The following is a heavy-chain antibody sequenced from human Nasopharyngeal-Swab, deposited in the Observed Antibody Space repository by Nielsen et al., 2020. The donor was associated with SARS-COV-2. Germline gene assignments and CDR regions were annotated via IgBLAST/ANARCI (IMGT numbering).Heavy chain of an antibody. Sequence: GESLKISCAASGFTFSSYAMSWVRQAPGKGLEWVSAISGSGGSTYYADSVKGRFTISRDSSKNTLYLQMNSLRAEDTAVYYCAKRDGLLWFGELQYYYYYYMDVWGKGTTVTVSS. CDR3: AKRDGLLWFGELQYYYYYYMDV. V-gene: IGHV3-23*01. CDR2: ISGSGGST. D-gene: IGHD3-10*01. J-gene: IGHJ6*03. CDR1: GFTFSSYA.